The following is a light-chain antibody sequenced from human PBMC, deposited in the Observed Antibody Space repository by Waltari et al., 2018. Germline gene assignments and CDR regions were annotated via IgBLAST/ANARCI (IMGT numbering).Light chain of an antibody. CDR3: RQSYRFPQT. Sequence: DIQMNQSPSSVPASVGDRVTITCRASQSISTYLHWYQQKPGHPPKLLIHSASTWQSGDPLRVSGTGSGTDFTLTIRSLQAEDFASYYCRQSYRFPQTFGEGTKVEIK. V-gene: IGKV1-39*01. J-gene: IGKJ4*01. CDR1: QSISTY. CDR2: SAS.